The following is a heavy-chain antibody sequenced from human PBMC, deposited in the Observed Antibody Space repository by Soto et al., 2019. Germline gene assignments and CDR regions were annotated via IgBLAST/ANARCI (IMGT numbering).Heavy chain of an antibody. CDR1: GGSFSGYY. D-gene: IGHD6-13*01. J-gene: IGHJ4*02. CDR3: AIPAIPAAVSAFDY. V-gene: IGHV4-34*01. Sequence: QVQLQQWGAGLLKPSETLSLTCAVYGGSFSGYYWSWIRQPPGKGLEWIGEINHSGSTNYNPSLKGRVAISVDPSQTQFSLKLSSVTAADPAVYYCAIPAIPAAVSAFDYWGQGTLVTVSS. CDR2: INHSGST.